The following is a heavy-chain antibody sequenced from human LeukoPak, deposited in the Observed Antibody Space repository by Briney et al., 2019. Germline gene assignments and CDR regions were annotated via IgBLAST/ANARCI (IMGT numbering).Heavy chain of an antibody. J-gene: IGHJ4*02. D-gene: IGHD5-24*01. CDR1: GYTFTSYA. CDR3: ARELWLQLNYIFDY. CDR2: INAGNGNT. V-gene: IGHV1-3*01. Sequence: ASVKVSCKASGYTFTSYAMHWVRQAPGQRLEWMGWINAGNGNTKYSQKFQGRVTITRDTSASTAYMELSSLRSEDTAVYYCARELWLQLNYIFDYWGQGTLVTVSS.